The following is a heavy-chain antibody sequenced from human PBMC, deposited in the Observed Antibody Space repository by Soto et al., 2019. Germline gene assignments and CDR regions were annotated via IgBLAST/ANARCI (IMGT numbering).Heavy chain of an antibody. CDR1: GGSFSCYY. CDR2: INHSGGS. J-gene: IGHJ5*02. V-gene: IGHV4-34*01. D-gene: IGHD3-22*01. Sequence: PSETLSLTCAVYGGSFSCYYWSWIRQPPGKGLEWIGEINHSGGSNYNPSLKSRVTISADTSKNQFSLQLSSVTAADTAVYYCARGRYYYDSSGPQRNWFDPWGQGTLVTVSS. CDR3: ARGRYYYDSSGPQRNWFDP.